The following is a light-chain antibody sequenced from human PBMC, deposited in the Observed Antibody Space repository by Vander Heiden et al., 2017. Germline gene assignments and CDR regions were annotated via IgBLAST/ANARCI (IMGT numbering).Light chain of an antibody. CDR2: KAS. Sequence: DIQMTQYPSTLSASVGDRVTITCPASQSISSWLAWYQQKPGKAPKLLIYKASSLESGVPSRFSCSGSGTEFTLTISSLQPDDFATYYCQQYNSYSRTFGQGTKVEIK. CDR1: QSISSW. CDR3: QQYNSYSRT. V-gene: IGKV1-5*03. J-gene: IGKJ1*01.